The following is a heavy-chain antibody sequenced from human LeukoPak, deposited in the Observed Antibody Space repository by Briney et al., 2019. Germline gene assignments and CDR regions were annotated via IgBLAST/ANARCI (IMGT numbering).Heavy chain of an antibody. CDR3: ATGQGHGMDV. D-gene: IGHD1-14*01. Sequence: GSLRLSCAASGFTFSSYWMHWVRQAPGKGLVWVSRINSDGSSTSCADSVKGRFTISRDNAKNTLYLQMNTLRVEDTAVYYCATGQGHGMDVWGQGTTVTVSS. V-gene: IGHV3-74*01. CDR1: GFTFSSYW. CDR2: INSDGSST. J-gene: IGHJ6*02.